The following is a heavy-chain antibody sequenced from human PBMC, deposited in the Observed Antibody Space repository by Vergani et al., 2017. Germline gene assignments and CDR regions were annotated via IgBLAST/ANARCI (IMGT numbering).Heavy chain of an antibody. V-gene: IGHV3-23*01. Sequence: EVQWLQSEGAGVQPGGSLRRSCVASGFTFSSNAMSGVRQGHGQGLEWVSSIKNTGYSTHYADSVKGRFTISRDNSKNTLYLQMNSLRVEDTAVYYCGRGSDNYNWGQGTLVTVSS. CDR2: IKNTGYST. D-gene: IGHD5-24*01. J-gene: IGHJ4*02. CDR3: GRGSDNYN. CDR1: GFTFSSNA.